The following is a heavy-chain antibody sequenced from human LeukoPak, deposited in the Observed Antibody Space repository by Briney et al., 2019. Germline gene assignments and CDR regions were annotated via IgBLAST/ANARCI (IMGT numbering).Heavy chain of an antibody. V-gene: IGHV3-30*04. D-gene: IGHD5-12*01. CDR1: GFTFSSYA. CDR3: ARSVATSPYYYYGMDV. J-gene: IGHJ6*02. Sequence: GGSLRLSCAASGFTFSSYAMHWVRQAPGKGLEWVAAISYYGSNKYYADSVKGRFTISRDNSKNTLYLQMNSLRAEDTAVYYCARSVATSPYYYYGMDVWGQGTTVTVSS. CDR2: ISYYGSNK.